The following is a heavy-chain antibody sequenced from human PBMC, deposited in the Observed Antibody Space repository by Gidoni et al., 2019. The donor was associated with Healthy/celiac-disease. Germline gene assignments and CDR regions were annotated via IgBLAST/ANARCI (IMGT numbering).Heavy chain of an antibody. D-gene: IGHD2-8*01. V-gene: IGHV1-69*08. CDR3: AREGCTNGVCTKNYYYYGMDV. CDR2: IIPILGIA. Sequence: QVQLVQSGAEVKKPGSSVTVSCKASGGTFSSYTISWVRQAPGQGLEWMGRIIPILGIANYAQKFQGRVTITADKSTSTAYMELSSLRSEDTAVYYCAREGCTNGVCTKNYYYYGMDVWGQGTTVTVSS. CDR1: GGTFSSYT. J-gene: IGHJ6*02.